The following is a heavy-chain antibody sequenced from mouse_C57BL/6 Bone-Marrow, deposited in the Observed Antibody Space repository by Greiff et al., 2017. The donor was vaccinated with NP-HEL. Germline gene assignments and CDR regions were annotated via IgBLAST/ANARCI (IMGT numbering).Heavy chain of an antibody. V-gene: IGHV1-26*01. CDR3: ARRDSLWFAY. CDR1: GYTFTDYY. J-gene: IGHJ3*01. D-gene: IGHD2-4*01. Sequence: EVQLQQSGPELVKPGASVKISCKASGYTFTDYYMNWVKQSHGKSLEWIGDINPNNGGTSYNQKFKGKATLTVDKSSSTAYMELRSLTSEDSAVYYCARRDSLWFAYWGQGTLVTVSA. CDR2: INPNNGGT.